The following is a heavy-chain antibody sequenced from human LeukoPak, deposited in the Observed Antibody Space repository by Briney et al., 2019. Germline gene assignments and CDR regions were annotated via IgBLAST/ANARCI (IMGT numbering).Heavy chain of an antibody. J-gene: IGHJ4*02. CDR2: IYNSGST. D-gene: IGHD3-9*01. CDR3: ASNYDILTGFRTPFDY. Sequence: PSQTLSLTCTVSGGSISSGYYYWSWIRQHPGKGLEWIGYIYNSGSTYYNPSLKSRVTISVDTSKNQFSLKLSSVTAADTAVYYCASNYDILTGFRTPFDYWGRGTLVTVSS. V-gene: IGHV4-31*03. CDR1: GGSISSGYYY.